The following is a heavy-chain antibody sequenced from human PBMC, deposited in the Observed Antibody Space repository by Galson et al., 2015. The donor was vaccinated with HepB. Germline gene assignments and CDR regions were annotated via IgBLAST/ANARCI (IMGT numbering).Heavy chain of an antibody. CDR1: GFTFSSYS. Sequence: SLRLSCAASGFTFSSYSMNWVRQAPGKELEWVSSISSSSSYIYYADSVKGRFTISRDNAKNSLYLQMNSLRAEDTAVYYCARDRRVVITTDDAFDIWGQGTMVTVSS. V-gene: IGHV3-21*01. J-gene: IGHJ3*02. CDR2: ISSSSSYI. D-gene: IGHD3-22*01. CDR3: ARDRRVVITTDDAFDI.